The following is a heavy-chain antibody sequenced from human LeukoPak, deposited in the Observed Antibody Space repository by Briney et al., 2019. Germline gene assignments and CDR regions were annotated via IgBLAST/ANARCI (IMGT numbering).Heavy chain of an antibody. J-gene: IGHJ4*02. CDR3: ARDRSKGYFDY. CDR1: GFTVSSNY. CDR2: IYSGGST. Sequence: PGGSLRLFCAASGFTVSSNYMSWVRQAPGKGLEWVSVIYSGGSTYYADSVKGRFTISRDNSKNTLYLQMNSLRAEDTAVYYCARDRSKGYFDYWGQGTLVTVSS. V-gene: IGHV3-66*01.